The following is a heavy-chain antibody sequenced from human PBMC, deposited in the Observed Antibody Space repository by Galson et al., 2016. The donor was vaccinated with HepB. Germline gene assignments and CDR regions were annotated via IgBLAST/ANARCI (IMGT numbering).Heavy chain of an antibody. CDR2: VYPEDSDA. CDR3: ARLKRGGADRTDNWLDP. D-gene: IGHD1-1*01. V-gene: IGHV5-51*01. J-gene: IGHJ5*02. Sequence: QSGAEVKKPGESLKISCKGSGYPFTTTWIAWVRQQPGKGLEWMGMVYPEDSDARYSPSFQGQVTMSVDKSISIAYLQWGSLKASDTAVYYCARLKRGGADRTDNWLDPWGQGTLVSVSS. CDR1: GYPFTTTW.